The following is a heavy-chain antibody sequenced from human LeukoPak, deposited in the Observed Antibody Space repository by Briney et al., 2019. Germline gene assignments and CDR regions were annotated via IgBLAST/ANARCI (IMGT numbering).Heavy chain of an antibody. CDR1: GFTFSGSA. Sequence: GGSLKLSCAASGFTFSGSAMHWVRQASGKGLEWVGRIRSKANSYATAYAASVKGRFTISRDDSKNTAYLQMNSLKTEDTAVYYCTRDDSSGYWSFDCWGQGTLVTVSS. J-gene: IGHJ4*02. CDR3: TRDDSSGYWSFDC. CDR2: IRSKANSYAT. V-gene: IGHV3-73*01. D-gene: IGHD3-22*01.